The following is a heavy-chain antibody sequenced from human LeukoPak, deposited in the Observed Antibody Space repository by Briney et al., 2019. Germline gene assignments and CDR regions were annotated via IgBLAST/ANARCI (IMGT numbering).Heavy chain of an antibody. D-gene: IGHD1-26*01. CDR1: GYTFTGYY. J-gene: IGHJ5*02. CDR2: INPNSGGT. V-gene: IGHV1-2*02. Sequence: GSVKVSCKASGYTFTGYYMHWVRQAPGQGLEWMGWINPNSGGTSYAQKSQGRVTMTRDTSTSKVYMEVSSLRSEDTAVYYCARRRKVGATTYWFDPWGQGTLVTVSS. CDR3: ARRRKVGATTYWFDP.